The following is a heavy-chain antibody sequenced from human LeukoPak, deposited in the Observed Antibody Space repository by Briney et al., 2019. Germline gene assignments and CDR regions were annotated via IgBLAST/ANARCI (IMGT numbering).Heavy chain of an antibody. CDR3: ARSVIGRQFDP. Sequence: GGSLRLSCAASGFAFSSYGMSWVRQGPGKGLEWVSFISGSGRSTNYADSVKGRFTISKDTSKNTVYLQMSSLRADDTAVYYCARSVIGRQFDPWGQGTLVTVSS. CDR2: ISGSGRST. J-gene: IGHJ5*02. CDR1: GFAFSSYG. V-gene: IGHV3-23*01. D-gene: IGHD3-22*01.